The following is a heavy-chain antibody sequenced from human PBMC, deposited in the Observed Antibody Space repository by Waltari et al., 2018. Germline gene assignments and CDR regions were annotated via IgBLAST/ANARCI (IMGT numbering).Heavy chain of an antibody. Sequence: QVQLVQSGAEVKKPGPSVKVSCKASGCTFSSYATSCGRQATGQGLEWMGGIIPIFGTANYAQKFQGRVTITADESTSTAYMELSSLRSEDTAVYYCAREDSSSWYTYWGQGTLVTVSS. V-gene: IGHV1-69*01. J-gene: IGHJ4*02. CDR3: AREDSSSWYTY. CDR1: GCTFSSYA. D-gene: IGHD6-13*01. CDR2: IIPIFGTA.